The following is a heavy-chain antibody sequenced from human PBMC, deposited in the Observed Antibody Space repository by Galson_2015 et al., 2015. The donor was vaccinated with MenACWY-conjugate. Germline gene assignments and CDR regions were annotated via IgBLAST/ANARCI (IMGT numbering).Heavy chain of an antibody. J-gene: IGHJ4*02. CDR2: ISGSGSTT. Sequence: SLRLSCATSGFTFSSHAMTWVRQAPGQGLEWVSAISGSGSTTYYADSVRVRFTISRDNSKNTLYLQMNSLRAEDTALYYCVKGSGYCTSTTCYPPDYWGQGAQVTVSS. CDR3: VKGSGYCTSTTCYPPDY. V-gene: IGHV3-23*01. D-gene: IGHD2-2*01. CDR1: GFTFSSHA.